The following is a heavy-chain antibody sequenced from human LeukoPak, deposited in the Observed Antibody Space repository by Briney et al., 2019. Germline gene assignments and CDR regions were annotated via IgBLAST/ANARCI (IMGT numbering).Heavy chain of an antibody. J-gene: IGHJ6*03. CDR1: GGSFRGYY. CDR3: GRRYCGGGSSCSSLYYYYYYMDV. CDR2: INHSGST. D-gene: IGHD2-15*01. V-gene: IGHV4-34*01. Sequence: SETLSLTCAVYGGSFRGYYWSWIRQPPGKGLEWIGEINHSGSTNYNPSLKSRVTISVDTSKNQFSLKLSSVTAAHTAVYYCGRRYCGGGSSCSSLYYYYYYMDVWGKGTTVTISS.